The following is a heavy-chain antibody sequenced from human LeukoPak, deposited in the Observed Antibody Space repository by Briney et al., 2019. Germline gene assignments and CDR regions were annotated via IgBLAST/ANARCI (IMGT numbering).Heavy chain of an antibody. D-gene: IGHD6-13*01. CDR2: IKQDGSEK. Sequence: GGSLRLSCAASGFTFSSYWMGWVRQAPGKGLEWVANIKQDGSEKYYVDSVKGRFTISRDNAKNSLYLQMNSLRAEDTAVYYCARGTIAAAGYYYFDYWGQGTQVTVSS. CDR3: ARGTIAAAGYYYFDY. CDR1: GFTFSSYW. V-gene: IGHV3-7*04. J-gene: IGHJ4*02.